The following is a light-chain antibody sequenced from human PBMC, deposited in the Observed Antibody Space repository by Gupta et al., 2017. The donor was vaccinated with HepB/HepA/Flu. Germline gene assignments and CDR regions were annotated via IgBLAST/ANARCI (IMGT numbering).Light chain of an antibody. CDR3: FSYAGNDNWV. CDR2: DVF. V-gene: IGLV2-8*01. Sequence: QSAPTQPPSASGSPGQSVTISCTGTSSDIGAYNLVSWYQQHPGKAPKLIIYDVFQRPSGVPDRFSGSKSCNTASLTVSGLQAEDEAGYYCFSYAGNDNWVFGGGTKCTVL. CDR1: SSDIGAYNL. J-gene: IGLJ1*01.